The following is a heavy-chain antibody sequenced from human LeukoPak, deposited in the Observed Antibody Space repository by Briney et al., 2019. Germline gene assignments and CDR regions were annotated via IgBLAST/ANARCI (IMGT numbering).Heavy chain of an antibody. CDR3: ARPITMVRGAPWFDP. J-gene: IGHJ5*02. CDR2: TNHSGST. D-gene: IGHD3-10*01. V-gene: IGHV4-34*01. CDR1: GGSFSGYY. Sequence: SETLSLTCAVYGGSFSGYYWSWIRQPPGKGLEWIGETNHSGSTNYNPSLKSRVTISVDTSKNQFSLKLSSVTAADTAVYYCARPITMVRGAPWFDPWGQGTLVTVSS.